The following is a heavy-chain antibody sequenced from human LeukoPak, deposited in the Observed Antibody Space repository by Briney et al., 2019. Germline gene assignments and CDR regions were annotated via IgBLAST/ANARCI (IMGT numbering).Heavy chain of an antibody. CDR1: GFTFSSYS. D-gene: IGHD3-9*01. CDR2: IKQDGSEK. V-gene: IGHV3-7*01. J-gene: IGHJ4*02. CDR3: ARPYYDILTGYSNYFDY. Sequence: GGTLRLSCAASGFTFSSYSRNWLRQAPGQGRVGVANIKQDGSEKYYVDAVTGRFTISRDNAKISLYLQMNSLRAEDTAVYYCARPYYDILTGYSNYFDYWGQGTLVTVSS.